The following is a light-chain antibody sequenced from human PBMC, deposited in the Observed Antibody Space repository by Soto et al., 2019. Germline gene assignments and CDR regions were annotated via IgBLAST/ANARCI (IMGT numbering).Light chain of an antibody. CDR3: GSYTPPSTYV. CDR2: DVS. CDR1: SSDVGGYNY. V-gene: IGLV2-14*01. Sequence: QSALTQPASVSGSPGQSITISCTGTSSDVGGYNYVSWYQQHPGKAPKLMIYDVSNRPSGVSNRFSGSKSGNTASLTISALHAEDEADYYCGSYTPPSTYVFGPGTKLTVL. J-gene: IGLJ1*01.